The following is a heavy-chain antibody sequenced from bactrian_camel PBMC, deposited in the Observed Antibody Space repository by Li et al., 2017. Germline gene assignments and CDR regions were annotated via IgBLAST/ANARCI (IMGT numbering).Heavy chain of an antibody. CDR1: GYTRSTYC. CDR3: AAVEPMTWTLRKVDYADTWWRWEAYSY. D-gene: IGHD5*01. CDR2: TGPSNT. J-gene: IGHJ4*01. Sequence: HVQLVESGGGSVQAGGSLRLSCAASGYTRSTYCMGWFRQAPGKEREGVAATGPSNTWYSDSVKGRFTISKDYTRKILYLQMDSLKPEDSAMYYCAAVEPMTWTLRKVDYADTWWRWEAYSYRGQGTQVTVS. V-gene: IGHV3S1*01.